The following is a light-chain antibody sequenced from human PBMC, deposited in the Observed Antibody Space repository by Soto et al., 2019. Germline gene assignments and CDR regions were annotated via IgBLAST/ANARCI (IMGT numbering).Light chain of an antibody. Sequence: EIVLTQSQGTLSLSPGESATLSCRASQSVSGYLAWYQQKPGQSPRLLIYGASNRATGIPTRFSGTGSGTDFTRTISRLEPDDFGVYYCQQYGKSPLFTFGPGTKVDRK. V-gene: IGKV3-20*01. CDR3: QQYGKSPLFT. CDR1: QSVSGY. J-gene: IGKJ3*01. CDR2: GAS.